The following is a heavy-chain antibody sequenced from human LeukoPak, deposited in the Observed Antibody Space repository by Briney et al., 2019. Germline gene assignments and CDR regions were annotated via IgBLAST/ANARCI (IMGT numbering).Heavy chain of an antibody. CDR3: ARPGGSGSLFLHHYYYYYMDV. V-gene: IGHV1-2*02. CDR2: INPNSGGT. Sequence: ASVKDSCKASGYTFTGYYMHWVRQAPGQGLEWMGWINPNSGGTNYAQKFQGRVTMTRDTSISTAYMELSRLRSDDTAVYYCARPGGSGSLFLHHYYYYYMDVWGKGTTVTVSS. D-gene: IGHD3-10*01. CDR1: GYTFTGYY. J-gene: IGHJ6*03.